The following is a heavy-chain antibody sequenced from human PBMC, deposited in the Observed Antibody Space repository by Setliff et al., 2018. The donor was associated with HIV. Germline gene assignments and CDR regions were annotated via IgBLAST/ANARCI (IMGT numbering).Heavy chain of an antibody. J-gene: IGHJ4*02. V-gene: IGHV1-18*01. CDR2: INTHSGYT. Sequence: SVKVSCKASGYTFNNYGISWVRQAPGQGLEWMGWINTHSGYTNYAQNVQGRVTVTMDTSTSAAYMELRSLKSDDTAVYYCARGKTWLRFLDYWGQGTLVTVSS. D-gene: IGHD5-12*01. CDR3: ARGKTWLRFLDY. CDR1: GYTFNNYG.